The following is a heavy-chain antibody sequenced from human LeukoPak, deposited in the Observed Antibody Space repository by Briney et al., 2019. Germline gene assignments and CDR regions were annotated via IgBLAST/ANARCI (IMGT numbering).Heavy chain of an antibody. CDR3: ARDPTELQLLSYYFDY. CDR1: GFTFSSYA. Sequence: HPGGSLRLSCAASGFTFSSYAMSWVRQAPGKGLEWVSGISFSGTTTYYADSVKGRFTVSRDNSKNTLYLQMDGLRAEDTAVYYCARDPTELQLLSYYFDYWGQGTLVAVSS. V-gene: IGHV3-23*01. J-gene: IGHJ4*02. D-gene: IGHD2-2*01. CDR2: ISFSGTTT.